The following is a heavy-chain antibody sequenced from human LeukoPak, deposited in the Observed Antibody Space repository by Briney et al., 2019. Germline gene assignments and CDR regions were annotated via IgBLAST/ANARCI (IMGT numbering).Heavy chain of an antibody. CDR3: AKDRSPFRLQGFLYYFDY. Sequence: GGSLRLSCAASGFTFSSYAMSWVRQAPGKGLEWVSAISGSGGSTYYADSVKGRFTISRDNSKNTLYLQMNSLRAEDTAVYYCAKDRSPFRLQGFLYYFDYWGQGTLVTVSS. CDR1: GFTFSSYA. V-gene: IGHV3-23*01. D-gene: IGHD6-25*01. CDR2: ISGSGGST. J-gene: IGHJ4*02.